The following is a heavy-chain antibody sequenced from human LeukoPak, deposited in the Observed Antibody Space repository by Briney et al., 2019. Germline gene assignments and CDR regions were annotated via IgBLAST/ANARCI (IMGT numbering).Heavy chain of an antibody. Sequence: KPSETLSLTCTVSGGSVSSGNYYWSWIRQPPGKGLEWIGFMSNSGHTDSNASLKSRVTISVDTSKNQFSLKLTSVTAADTAVYYCARDFGPSRGFDYWGQGTLVTVSS. D-gene: IGHD3-10*01. CDR1: GGSVSSGNYY. J-gene: IGHJ4*02. CDR3: ARDFGPSRGFDY. CDR2: MSNSGHT. V-gene: IGHV4-61*01.